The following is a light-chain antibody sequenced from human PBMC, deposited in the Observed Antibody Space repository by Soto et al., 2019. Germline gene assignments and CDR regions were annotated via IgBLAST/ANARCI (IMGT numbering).Light chain of an antibody. CDR3: SSYAGSNNFV. Sequence: QSALTQPPSASGSPGQSVTISCTGTSSDVGGYSFVSWYQQHPGKAPKLIIYEVNKRPSGVADRFSGSKSGNTASLTVSGFQADDEADYFCSSYAGSNNFVFGTGTKLTVL. CDR1: SSDVGGYSF. J-gene: IGLJ1*01. V-gene: IGLV2-8*01. CDR2: EVN.